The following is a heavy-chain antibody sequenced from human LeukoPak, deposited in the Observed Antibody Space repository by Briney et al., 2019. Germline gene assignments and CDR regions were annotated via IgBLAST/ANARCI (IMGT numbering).Heavy chain of an antibody. J-gene: IGHJ6*02. CDR2: TSYDGKSS. CDR1: GFVFSYSA. Sequence: PGGSLRLSCAASGFVFSYSALHWVRRAPGKGLEWVALTSYDGKSSFYTDSVKGRFTISRDNSKNTLYLQMNSLRAEDTAVYYCAKDTIPVVVVAATHYYYYGMDVWGQGTTVTVSS. D-gene: IGHD2-15*01. CDR3: AKDTIPVVVVAATHYYYYGMDV. V-gene: IGHV3-30*04.